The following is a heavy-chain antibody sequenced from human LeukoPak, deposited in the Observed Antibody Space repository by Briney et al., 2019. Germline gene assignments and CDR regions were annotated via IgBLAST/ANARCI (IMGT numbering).Heavy chain of an antibody. CDR1: GFKFDDYG. CDR3: VRDLLVFDS. CDR2: IHWNGGGT. Sequence: GGSLRLSCAAAGFKFDDYGMSWVRQAPGKGLEWVSGIHWNGGGTGYADSVKGRFTISRDSAKNSLYLQMNSLRAEDTALYYCVRDLLVFDSWGQGTLVTVSS. V-gene: IGHV3-20*04. D-gene: IGHD2-15*01. J-gene: IGHJ4*02.